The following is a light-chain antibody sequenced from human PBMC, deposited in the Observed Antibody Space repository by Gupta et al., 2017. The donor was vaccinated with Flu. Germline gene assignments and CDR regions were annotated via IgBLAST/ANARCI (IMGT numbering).Light chain of an antibody. V-gene: IGKV1-39*01. CDR1: QSISSY. J-gene: IGKJ2*03. CDR3: QQSDSTEYS. CDR2: AAS. Sequence: DIQMTQSPSSLSASVGDRVTITCRASQSISSYLNWYQQKPGKAPKLLIYAASSLQSGVPSRFSGSGSGTDFTLTISRLQPEDFATYYCQQSDSTEYSFGQGTKLELK.